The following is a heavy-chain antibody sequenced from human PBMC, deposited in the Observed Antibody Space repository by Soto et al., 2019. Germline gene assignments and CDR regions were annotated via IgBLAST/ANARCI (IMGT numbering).Heavy chain of an antibody. V-gene: IGHV4-59*01. J-gene: IGHJ4*02. CDR1: TGSMRTYY. D-gene: IGHD4-17*01. CDR3: ARDDTTGLFDF. Sequence: SETLSLTCSVSTGSMRTYYWTWIRQSPGKGLEWIGRISHTGRTKYNPSLESRVTISVDTSRKQFSLKLTSVTAADTALYYCARDDTTGLFDFWGQGTLVTVSS. CDR2: ISHTGRT.